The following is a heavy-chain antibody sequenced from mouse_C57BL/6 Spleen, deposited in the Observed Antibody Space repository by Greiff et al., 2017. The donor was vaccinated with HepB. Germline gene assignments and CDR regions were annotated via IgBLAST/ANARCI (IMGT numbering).Heavy chain of an antibody. J-gene: IGHJ1*03. D-gene: IGHD2-12*01. CDR1: GFTFSSYA. CDR2: ISSGGDYI. Sequence: EVKLMESGEGLVKPGGSLKLSCAASGFTFSSYAMSWVRQTPEKRLEWVAYISSGGDYIYYADTVKGRFTISRDNARNTLYLQMSSLKSEDTAMYYCTRGELGYFDVWGTGTTVTVSS. CDR3: TRGELGYFDV. V-gene: IGHV5-9-1*02.